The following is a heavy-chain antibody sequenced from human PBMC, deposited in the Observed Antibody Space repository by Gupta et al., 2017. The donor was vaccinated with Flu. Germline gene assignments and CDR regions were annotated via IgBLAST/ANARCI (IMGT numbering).Heavy chain of an antibody. CDR2: IWYDGSKK. CDR3: ARDKSDYGNYGMDV. CDR1: GFTFSSYG. D-gene: IGHD4-17*01. Sequence: QVQLVESGGGVVQPGRSLRLSCAASGFTFSSYGMHWGRQAPGKGLEWVAVIWYDGSKKYYADSVKGRFTISRDNSKNTLYLQMNSLRAEDTAVYYCARDKSDYGNYGMDVWGQGTTVTVSS. V-gene: IGHV3-33*01. J-gene: IGHJ6*02.